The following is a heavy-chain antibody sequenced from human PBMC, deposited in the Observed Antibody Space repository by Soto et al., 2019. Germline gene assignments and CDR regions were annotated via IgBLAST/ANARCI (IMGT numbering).Heavy chain of an antibody. V-gene: IGHV3-30*18. CDR1: GFPFGSYG. Sequence: QVQLVESGGGVVQTGTSLRLSCAASGFPFGSYGMHWVRQAPGKGLEWVAVISYDGSNKYYADSVKGRFTISRDNSKNTLYLQLNSLRAEDTAVYYCAKDLRIVATISYYYYGMDVWGQGTTVTVSS. D-gene: IGHD5-12*01. CDR3: AKDLRIVATISYYYYGMDV. CDR2: ISYDGSNK. J-gene: IGHJ6*02.